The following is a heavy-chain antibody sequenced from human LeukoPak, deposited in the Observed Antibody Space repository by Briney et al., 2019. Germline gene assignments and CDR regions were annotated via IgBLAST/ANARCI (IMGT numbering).Heavy chain of an antibody. D-gene: IGHD6-13*01. V-gene: IGHV3-30-3*01. J-gene: IGHJ4*02. Sequence: PGGSLRLSCAASGFTFSSYAMHWVRQAPGKGLEWVAVISYDGSNKYYADSVKGRLTISRDNSKNTLYLQMNSLRAEDTAVYYCATSSWYDFVGYFDYWGQGTLVTVSS. CDR2: ISYDGSNK. CDR1: GFTFSSYA. CDR3: ATSSWYDFVGYFDY.